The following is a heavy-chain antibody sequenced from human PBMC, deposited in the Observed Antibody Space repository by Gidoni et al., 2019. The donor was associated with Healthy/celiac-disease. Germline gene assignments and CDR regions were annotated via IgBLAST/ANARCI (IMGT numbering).Heavy chain of an antibody. CDR3: ARGKHSGSYHDAFDI. V-gene: IGHV3-13*01. CDR1: GFTFSRYD. J-gene: IGHJ3*02. CDR2: MGTAGDT. D-gene: IGHD1-26*01. Sequence: VQLVESGGGLVQPGGSLRLSCAASGFTFSRYDLHWVRQATGKGLGWVSAMGTAGDTYYPGSVKCRFTISRENAKNSLYLQMNSLRAGDTAVDYCARGKHSGSYHDAFDIWGQGTMVTVSS.